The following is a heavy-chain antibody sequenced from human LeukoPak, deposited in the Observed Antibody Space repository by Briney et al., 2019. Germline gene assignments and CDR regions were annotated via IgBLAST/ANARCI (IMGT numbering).Heavy chain of an antibody. D-gene: IGHD1-1*01. Sequence: ASVKVSCKASGYTFTGCYMHWVRQAPGQGLEWMGWINPNSGGTNYAQKFQGRVTMTRDTTISTAYMELSRLRSDDTAVYYCARARGKLERRTGFDYWGQGTLVTVSS. CDR1: GYTFTGCY. CDR3: ARARGKLERRTGFDY. V-gene: IGHV1-2*02. CDR2: INPNSGGT. J-gene: IGHJ4*02.